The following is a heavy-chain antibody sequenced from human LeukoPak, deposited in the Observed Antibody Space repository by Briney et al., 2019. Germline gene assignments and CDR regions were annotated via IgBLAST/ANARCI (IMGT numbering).Heavy chain of an antibody. V-gene: IGHV1-24*01. D-gene: IGHD2-2*01. CDR3: ARGAVPAAKDRNWFDP. CDR1: GYTLTELS. Sequence: ASVKVSCKVSGYTLTELSMHWVRQAPGKGLEWMGGFDPEDGETIYAQKFQGRVTMTRDTSTSTVYMELSSLRSEDTAVYYCARGAVPAAKDRNWFDPWGQGTLVTVSS. CDR2: FDPEDGET. J-gene: IGHJ5*02.